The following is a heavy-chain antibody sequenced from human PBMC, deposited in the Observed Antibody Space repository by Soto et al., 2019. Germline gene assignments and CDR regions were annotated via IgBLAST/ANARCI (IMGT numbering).Heavy chain of an antibody. CDR1: GYSFTNYW. D-gene: IGHD3-10*01. J-gene: IGHJ6*03. CDR2: IYPGDSDT. V-gene: IGHV5-51*01. Sequence: GESLKISCKGSGYSFTNYWIGWVRQMTGKGLEWMGIIYPGDSDTRYSPSFQGQVTISADKSISTAYLQWSSLKASDTAMYYCAVSVTMVRGASRLGYMYVWGKGTTVTVSS. CDR3: AVSVTMVRGASRLGYMYV.